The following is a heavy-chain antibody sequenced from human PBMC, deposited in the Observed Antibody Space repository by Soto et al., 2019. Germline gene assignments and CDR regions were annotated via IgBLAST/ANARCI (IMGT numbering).Heavy chain of an antibody. CDR3: TTDGVVDYYYGMDV. CDR1: GFTFSNAW. Sequence: EVQLVESGGGLVKPGGSLRLSCAASGFTFSNAWMSWVRQAPGEGLEWVGRIKSKTDGGTTDYAAPVKGRFTISRDDSKNSLYLQMNSLKTEDTAVYYCTTDGVVDYYYGMDVWGQGTTVTVSS. V-gene: IGHV3-15*01. D-gene: IGHD2-2*01. J-gene: IGHJ6*02. CDR2: IKSKTDGGTT.